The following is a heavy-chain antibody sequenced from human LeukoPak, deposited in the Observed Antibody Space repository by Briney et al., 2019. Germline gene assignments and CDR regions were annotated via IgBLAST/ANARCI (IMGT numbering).Heavy chain of an antibody. CDR2: INPNSGGT. J-gene: IGHJ4*02. CDR1: GYTFTGYY. CDR3: ERDHAGNFDY. V-gene: IGHV1-2*06. Sequence: GASVKVSCKASGYTFTGYYMHWVRQAPGQGLEWMGRINPNSGGTNYAQKFQGRVTMTRNTSISTDYMELSRLRSEDTAVYYCERDHAGNFDYWGQGTLVTVSS.